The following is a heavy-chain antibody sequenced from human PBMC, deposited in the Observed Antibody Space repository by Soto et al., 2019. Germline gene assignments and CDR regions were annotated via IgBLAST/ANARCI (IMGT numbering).Heavy chain of an antibody. J-gene: IGHJ3*02. Sequence: SETLSLTCTVSGVSISSSSYYWGWIRQPPGKGLEWIGSIYYSGSTYYNPSLKSRVTISVDTSKNQFSLKLSSVTAADTAVYYCLTTGYAFDIWGQGTMVTVSS. V-gene: IGHV4-39*01. CDR3: LTTGYAFDI. D-gene: IGHD4-4*01. CDR1: GVSISSSSYY. CDR2: IYYSGST.